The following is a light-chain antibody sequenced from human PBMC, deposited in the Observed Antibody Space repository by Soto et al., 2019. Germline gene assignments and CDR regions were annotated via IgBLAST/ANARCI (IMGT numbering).Light chain of an antibody. CDR2: GAS. CDR1: QSISSSF. J-gene: IGKJ4*01. Sequence: PGERATLSCRASQSISSSFLAWYQQKPGQAPRLLIYGASSRGTGIPDRFSGSGSGTDFTLTISRLEPEDFAVYYCQQYGSSPPLTFGGGTKVEIK. CDR3: QQYGSSPPLT. V-gene: IGKV3-20*01.